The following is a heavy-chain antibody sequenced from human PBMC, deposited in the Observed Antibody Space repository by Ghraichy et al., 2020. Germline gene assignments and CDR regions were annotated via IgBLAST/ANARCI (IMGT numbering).Heavy chain of an antibody. CDR3: ARDRVGPISFDY. CDR2: IYYSGST. CDR1: GGSISTYY. Sequence: SETLSLTCTVSGGSISTYYGSWIRQPPGKGLEWIGYIYYSGSTNYNPSLKSRVTISVDTSKNQFSLKLSSVTAADTAVYYCARDRVGPISFDYWGQGTLVTVSS. D-gene: IGHD1-26*01. V-gene: IGHV4-59*01. J-gene: IGHJ4*02.